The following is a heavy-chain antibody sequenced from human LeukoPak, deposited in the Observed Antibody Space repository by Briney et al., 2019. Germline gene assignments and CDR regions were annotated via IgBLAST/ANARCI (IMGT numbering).Heavy chain of an antibody. D-gene: IGHD4-17*01. CDR3: ASGDYGDPPLNY. CDR2: INPNSGGT. V-gene: IGHV1-2*02. CDR1: GYSFIAYY. J-gene: IGHJ4*02. Sequence: ASVKVSCKASGYSFIAYYMHWVRQAPGQGLQWMGWINPNSGGTNYAQNFQGRVTMTRDTSISTAYMELSRLRSDDTAVYYCASGDYGDPPLNYWGQGTLVTVSS.